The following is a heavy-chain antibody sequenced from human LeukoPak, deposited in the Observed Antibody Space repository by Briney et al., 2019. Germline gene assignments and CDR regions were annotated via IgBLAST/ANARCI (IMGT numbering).Heavy chain of an antibody. D-gene: IGHD6-19*01. CDR1: GDSVSSNSAD. J-gene: IGHJ4*02. V-gene: IGHV6-1*01. CDR3: ARAVGGLEFDS. Sequence: SQTLSLTCAVSGDSVSSNSADWDWNRQSPWRGLEWLGRTYYRSKLYNDYAVSVKSRITINPDTSKNQFSLQLNSVIPEDTAVYYCARAVGGLEFDSWGQGTLVTVSS. CDR2: TYYRSKLYN.